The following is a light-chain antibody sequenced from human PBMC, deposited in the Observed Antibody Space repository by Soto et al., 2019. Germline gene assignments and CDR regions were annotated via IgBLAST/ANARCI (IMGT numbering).Light chain of an antibody. V-gene: IGKV3-20*01. CDR3: QQYGTSPIT. CDR1: QSVTSTY. J-gene: IGKJ5*01. CDR2: DTS. Sequence: EIVLRQSPGTLSLSPGERATLSCRASQSVTSTYLAWYQQRPGQTPTLLISDTSIRATGIPDRFSGSGSGTDFTLAISRLEPEDFAVYYCQQYGTSPITFGQGRRLENK.